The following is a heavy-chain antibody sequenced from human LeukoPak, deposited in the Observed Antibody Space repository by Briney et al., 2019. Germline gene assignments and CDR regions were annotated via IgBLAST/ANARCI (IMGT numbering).Heavy chain of an antibody. V-gene: IGHV3-9*01. CDR3: AKDSGSSWTYYFDY. Sequence: GRSLRLSCAASGFTFDDYAMHWVRQAPGKGLEWVSGISWNSGSIGYADSVKGRFTISRDNAKNSLYLQMNILRAEDTALYYCAKDSGSSWTYYFDYWGQGTLVTVSS. CDR2: ISWNSGSI. J-gene: IGHJ4*02. D-gene: IGHD6-13*01. CDR1: GFTFDDYA.